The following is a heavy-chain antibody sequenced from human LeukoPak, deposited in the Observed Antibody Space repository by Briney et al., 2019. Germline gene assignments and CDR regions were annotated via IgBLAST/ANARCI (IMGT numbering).Heavy chain of an antibody. CDR3: ARVLWFGEAHWYFDL. J-gene: IGHJ2*01. CDR1: GGSISSSNW. V-gene: IGHV4-4*02. Sequence: SGTLSLTCAVSGGSISSSNWWSWVRQPPGKGLEWIGEIYHSGSTNYNPSLKSRVTISVDKSKNHFSLRLNSVTAADTAVYYCARVLWFGEAHWYFDLWGRGTLVTVS. CDR2: IYHSGST. D-gene: IGHD3-10*01.